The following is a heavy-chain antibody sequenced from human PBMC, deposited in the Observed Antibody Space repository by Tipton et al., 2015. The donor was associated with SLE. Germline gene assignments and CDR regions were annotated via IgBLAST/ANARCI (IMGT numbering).Heavy chain of an antibody. V-gene: IGHV4-39*07. CDR2: IHSSGST. CDR3: ARTEQGTGSYYRLVFEI. D-gene: IGHD3-10*01. CDR1: GGSISSKNYY. J-gene: IGHJ4*02. Sequence: TLSLTCTVSGGSISSKNYYWGWIRQPPGKGLEWIGSIHSSGSTYDNPSLKSRVTISVDTSKNQFSLKLSSVTAADTAVYYYARTEQGTGSYYRLVFEIWGQGTLVTVSS.